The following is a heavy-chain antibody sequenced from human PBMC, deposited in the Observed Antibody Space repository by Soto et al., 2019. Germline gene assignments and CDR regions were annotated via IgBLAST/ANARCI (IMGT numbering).Heavy chain of an antibody. CDR2: ISSNSAYI. J-gene: IGHJ5*02. V-gene: IGHV3-21*01. CDR1: GFTFRSFP. CDR3: TRDASRESSARGWFDT. Sequence: XGSLRLSCAASGFTFRSFPMDWVRQAPGKGLEWVSTISSNSAYIYYTDALRGRFTISRDNAKNSLHLQMNSLRAEDTAVYYCTRDASRESSARGWFDTWGPGTLVTVSS. D-gene: IGHD6-25*01.